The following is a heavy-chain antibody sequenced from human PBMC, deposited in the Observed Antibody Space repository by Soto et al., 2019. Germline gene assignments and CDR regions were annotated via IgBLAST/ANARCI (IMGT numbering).Heavy chain of an antibody. Sequence: ASVKVSCKASGFTFTSSAVQWVRQARGQRLEWIGWIVVGSGNTNYAQKFQERVTITRDMSTSTAYMELSSLRSEDTAVYYCSTMVRGAYNWFDPWGQGTLVTVSS. D-gene: IGHD3-10*01. J-gene: IGHJ5*02. CDR2: IVVGSGNT. CDR3: STMVRGAYNWFDP. V-gene: IGHV1-58*01. CDR1: GFTFTSSA.